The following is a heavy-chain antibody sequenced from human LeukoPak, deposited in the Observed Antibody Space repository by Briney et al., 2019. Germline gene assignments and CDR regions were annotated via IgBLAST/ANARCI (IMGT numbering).Heavy chain of an antibody. CDR3: ARDSGTVTTNHFDY. CDR2: MNPNSGGT. J-gene: IGHJ4*02. V-gene: IGHV1-2*02. D-gene: IGHD4-17*01. Sequence: ASVKVSCKASGYNFTGYHLHWVRQAPGQGLEWMGNMNPNSGGTNSAQKFQGRVTMTRDTSISTAYMELSRLRSDDTAVYYCARDSGTVTTNHFDYWGQGTLVTVSS. CDR1: GYNFTGYH.